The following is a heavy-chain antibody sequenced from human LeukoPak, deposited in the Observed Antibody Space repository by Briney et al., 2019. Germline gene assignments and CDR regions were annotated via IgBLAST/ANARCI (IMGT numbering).Heavy chain of an antibody. Sequence: SETLFLTCTVSGGSISSYYWSWIRQPPGKGLEWIGYIYYSGSTNYNPSLKSRVIIAADTSKNQISLKLSSVTAADTAVYYCARHEDTALVVSPFDYWGQGTLVTVSS. D-gene: IGHD5-18*01. V-gene: IGHV4-59*01. J-gene: IGHJ4*02. CDR2: IYYSGST. CDR1: GGSISSYY. CDR3: ARHEDTALVVSPFDY.